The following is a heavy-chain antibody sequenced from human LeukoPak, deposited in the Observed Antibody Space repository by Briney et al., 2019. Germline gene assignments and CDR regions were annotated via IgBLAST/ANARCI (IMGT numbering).Heavy chain of an antibody. J-gene: IGHJ6*03. CDR3: ASITTRPRVRYYYYMDV. V-gene: IGHV3-48*01. Sequence: GGSLRLSCVASGFTFSDYSMNWVRQAPGKGLEWVSHISASSGTIYYAHSVKGRFTISRDNAKNSLYLQMNSLRAEDTAVYYCASITTRPRVRYYYYMDVWGKGTTVTVSS. CDR1: GFTFSDYS. CDR2: ISASSGTI. D-gene: IGHD3-10*02.